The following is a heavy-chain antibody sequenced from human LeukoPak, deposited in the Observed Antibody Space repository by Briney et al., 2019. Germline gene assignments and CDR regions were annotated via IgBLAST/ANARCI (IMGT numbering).Heavy chain of an antibody. J-gene: IGHJ3*02. CDR1: GGSFSGYY. CDR3: AGVLRYFRRAFDI. Sequence: NPSETLSLTCAVYGGSFSGYYWSWIRQPPGKGLEWIGEINHSGSTNYNPSLKGRVTISVDTSKNQFSLKLSSVTAADTAVYYCAGVLRYFRRAFDIWGQGTMVTVSS. CDR2: INHSGST. D-gene: IGHD3-9*01. V-gene: IGHV4-34*01.